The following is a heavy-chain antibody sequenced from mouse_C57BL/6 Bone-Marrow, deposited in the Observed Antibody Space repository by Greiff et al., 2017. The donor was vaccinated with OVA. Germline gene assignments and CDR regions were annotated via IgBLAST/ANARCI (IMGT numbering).Heavy chain of an antibody. J-gene: IGHJ4*01. D-gene: IGHD1-1*01. Sequence: EVQLQQSGEGLVKPGGSLKLSCAASGFTFSSYAMSWVRQTPEKRLEWVAYISRGGDYIYYADTVKGRFTISRDNARNTLYLQMSSLKSEDTAMYYCTREGYYYGSLYAMDYWGQGTSVTVSS. CDR3: TREGYYYGSLYAMDY. CDR2: ISRGGDYI. V-gene: IGHV5-9-1*02. CDR1: GFTFSSYA.